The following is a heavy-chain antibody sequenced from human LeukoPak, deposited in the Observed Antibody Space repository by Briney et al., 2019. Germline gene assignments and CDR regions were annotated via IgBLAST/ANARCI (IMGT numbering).Heavy chain of an antibody. CDR1: GGSISSYY. Sequence: SETLSLTCTVSGGSISSYYWSWIRQPPGKGLEWIGYIYYSGSTNYNPSLKSRVTISVDTSKNQFSLKLSSVTAADTAVYYCARANSSGWFYYYYYGMDVWGQGTTVTVSS. V-gene: IGHV4-59*12. J-gene: IGHJ6*02. CDR3: ARANSSGWFYYYYYGMDV. CDR2: IYYSGST. D-gene: IGHD6-19*01.